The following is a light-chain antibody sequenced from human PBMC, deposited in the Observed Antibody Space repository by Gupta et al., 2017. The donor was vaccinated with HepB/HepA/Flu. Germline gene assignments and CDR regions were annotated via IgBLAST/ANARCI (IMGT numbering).Light chain of an antibody. V-gene: IGKV3-20*01. CDR3: QQYGSSPPWT. Sequence: ELVLTQSPGTLSWSPGERATLSCRASQSVSSSYLAWYQQKPGQAPRLLIYGASSRATGIPDRFSGSGSGTDFTLTISRLGPEDFAVYYCQQYGSSPPWTFGQGTKVEIK. CDR1: QSVSSSY. CDR2: GAS. J-gene: IGKJ1*01.